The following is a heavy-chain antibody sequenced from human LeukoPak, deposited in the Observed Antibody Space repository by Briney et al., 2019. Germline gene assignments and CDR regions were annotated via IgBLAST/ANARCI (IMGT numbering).Heavy chain of an antibody. CDR1: GFTFSSYW. V-gene: IGHV3-7*01. Sequence: PGGSLRLSCAASGFTFSSYWMSWVRQAPGKGLEWVANIKQDGSEKYYVDSVKGRFTISRDNAKNSLYLQMNSLRAEDTAVYYCLLGGSSGLRDYWGQGTLVTVSS. D-gene: IGHD6-19*01. CDR2: IKQDGSEK. CDR3: LLGGSSGLRDY. J-gene: IGHJ4*02.